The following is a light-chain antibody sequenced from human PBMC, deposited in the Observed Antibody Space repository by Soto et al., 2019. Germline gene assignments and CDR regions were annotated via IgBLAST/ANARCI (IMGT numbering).Light chain of an antibody. V-gene: IGKV3-20*01. CDR2: GAS. J-gene: IGKJ2*03. CDR3: HQFGSSPRYS. Sequence: EIVLTQSPGTLSLSPGEGATLSCRASQSVSSTYLAWYQHKPGQAPRLLIYGASNRATGIPDRFSGSGSGTDCTLTISRLEPEDFAVYYCHQFGSSPRYSFGPGTKLEIK. CDR1: QSVSSTY.